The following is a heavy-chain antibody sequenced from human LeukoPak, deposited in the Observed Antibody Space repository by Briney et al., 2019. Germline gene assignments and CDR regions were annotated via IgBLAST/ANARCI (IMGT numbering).Heavy chain of an antibody. V-gene: IGHV3-13*01. Sequence: PGGSLRLSCAASGFTFSSYDMHWVRQATGKGLEWVSAIGTAGDTYYPGSVKGRFTISRENAKNSLYLQMNSLRAGDTAVYYCARGYCSGGSCSHFDYWGQGTLVTVSS. CDR1: GFTFSSYD. CDR2: IGTAGDT. J-gene: IGHJ4*02. D-gene: IGHD2-15*01. CDR3: ARGYCSGGSCSHFDY.